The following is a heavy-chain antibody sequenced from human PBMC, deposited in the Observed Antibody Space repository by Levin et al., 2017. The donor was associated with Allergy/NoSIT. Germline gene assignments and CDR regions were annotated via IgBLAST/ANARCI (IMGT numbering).Heavy chain of an antibody. CDR2: TSGSGYST. Sequence: GGSLRLSCAASGFTFSSYTMSWVRQAPGKGLEWVSVTSGSGYSTYYADSVKGRFTISRDNSKNTVSLQMNSLRVEDTAVYYCAKAGGSGYYFDYWGQGTLVTVSS. V-gene: IGHV3-23*01. CDR3: AKAGGSGYYFDY. J-gene: IGHJ4*02. D-gene: IGHD2-15*01. CDR1: GFTFSSYT.